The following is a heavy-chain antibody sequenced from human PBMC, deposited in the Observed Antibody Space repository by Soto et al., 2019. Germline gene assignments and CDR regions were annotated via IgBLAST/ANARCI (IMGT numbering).Heavy chain of an antibody. Sequence: GEALKISCKGSGYSFTCYWISWVRQRPGKGLVWMGRIDPSDSYTNYSPSFQGHVTISADKSISTAYLQWSSLKASDTAMYYCARHEDPGYSTRWGFVWFDPWGQGTLVTVSS. D-gene: IGHD6-13*01. CDR3: ARHEDPGYSTRWGFVWFDP. CDR1: GYSFTCYW. V-gene: IGHV5-10-1*01. CDR2: IDPSDSYT. J-gene: IGHJ5*02.